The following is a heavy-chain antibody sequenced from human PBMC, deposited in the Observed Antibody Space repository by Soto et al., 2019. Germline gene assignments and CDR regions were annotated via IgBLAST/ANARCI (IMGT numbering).Heavy chain of an antibody. D-gene: IGHD6-13*01. Sequence: GGSLRLSCAASGFTFSSYSMNWVRQAPGKGLEWVSSISSSSSYIYYADSVKGRFTISRDNAKNSLYLQMNSLRAEDTAVYCCARAGIAAAGYDYWGQGTLVTVSS. CDR2: ISSSSSYI. J-gene: IGHJ4*02. CDR3: ARAGIAAAGYDY. CDR1: GFTFSSYS. V-gene: IGHV3-21*01.